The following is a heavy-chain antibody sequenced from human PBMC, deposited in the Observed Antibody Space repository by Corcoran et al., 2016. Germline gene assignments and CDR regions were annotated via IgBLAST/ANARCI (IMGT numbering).Heavy chain of an antibody. J-gene: IGHJ4*02. CDR1: GGTFSSYA. V-gene: IGHV1-69*13. Sequence: QVSLVQSGAEVKEPGASVKVSCKASGGTFSSYAVSWVRQAPGQGLEWMGGIIPIFGTANYAQKFQGRVTITADESTSTAYMELSSLRSEDTAVYYCARDTFNYDSSGYYRGNFDYWGQGTLVTVSS. D-gene: IGHD3-22*01. CDR3: ARDTFNYDSSGYYRGNFDY. CDR2: IIPIFGTA.